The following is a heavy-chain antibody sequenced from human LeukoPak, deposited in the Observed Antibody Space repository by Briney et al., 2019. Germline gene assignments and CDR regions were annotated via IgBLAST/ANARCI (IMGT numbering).Heavy chain of an antibody. J-gene: IGHJ4*02. D-gene: IGHD3-3*01. CDR1: GFTVSSNY. CDR2: IYSGGST. V-gene: IGHV3-66*02. CDR3: ARTHTIIGVVTYFDY. Sequence: GGSLRLSCVASGFTVSSNYMSWVRQAPGKGLEWVSIIYSGGSTYYADSVKGRFTISRDNSKNTLYLQMNSLRAEDTAMYYCARTHTIIGVVTYFDYWGQGTLVTVSS.